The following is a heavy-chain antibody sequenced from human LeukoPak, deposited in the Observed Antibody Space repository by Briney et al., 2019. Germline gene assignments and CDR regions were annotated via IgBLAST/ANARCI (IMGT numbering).Heavy chain of an antibody. J-gene: IGHJ3*02. D-gene: IGHD5-18*01. V-gene: IGHV4-59*08. CDR2: IYYSGST. CDR1: GGSFSGYY. Sequence: KPSETLSLTCAVYGGSFSGYYWSWIRQPPGKGLEWIGYIYYSGSTNYNPSLKSRVTISVDTSKNQFSLKLSSVTAADTAVYYCARRGYSYGTGAFDIWGQGTMVTVSS. CDR3: ARRGYSYGTGAFDI.